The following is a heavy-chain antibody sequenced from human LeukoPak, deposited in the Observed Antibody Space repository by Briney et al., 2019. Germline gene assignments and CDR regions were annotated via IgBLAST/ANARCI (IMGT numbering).Heavy chain of an antibody. V-gene: IGHV5-51*01. CDR2: IYPGDSDT. J-gene: IGHJ4*02. CDR1: GYSFTSNW. CDR3: ARHPPDY. Sequence: NTGESLKISCKASGYSFTSNWIGWVRQMPGKGLEWVGIIYPGDSDTRYTPSFQGQVTISADKSINTAYLQWSGLKASDTAMYYRARHPPDYWGQGTLVTVSS.